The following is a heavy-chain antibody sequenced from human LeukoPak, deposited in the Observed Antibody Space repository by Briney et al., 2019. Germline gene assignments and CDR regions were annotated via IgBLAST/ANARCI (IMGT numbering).Heavy chain of an antibody. J-gene: IGHJ4*02. CDR2: ISYDGSNK. V-gene: IGHV3-30-3*01. Sequence: GGSLRLSCAASGFTFSSYAMHWVRQAPGKGLEWVAVISYDGSNKYYADSVKGRFTISRDNSKNTLYLQMNSLRAEDTAVYYCASLIDYWGQGTLVTVST. CDR3: ASLIDY. CDR1: GFTFSSYA.